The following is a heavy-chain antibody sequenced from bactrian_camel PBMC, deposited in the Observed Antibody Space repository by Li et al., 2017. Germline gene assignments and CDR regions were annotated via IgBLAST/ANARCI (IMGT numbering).Heavy chain of an antibody. V-gene: IGHV3S31*01. D-gene: IGHD1*01. CDR3: AAFSGRG. J-gene: IGHJ4*01. CDR1: GFTFSEYS. CDR2: IGSSGSK. Sequence: VQLVESGGGLVQPGGSLRLSCAASGFTFSEYSFTWVRQPPGKGLEWVSSIGSSGSKLDSDFVKGRFAMSRDNAKNTVYLQMNSPKSDDTALYYCAAFSGRGWGQGTQVTVS.